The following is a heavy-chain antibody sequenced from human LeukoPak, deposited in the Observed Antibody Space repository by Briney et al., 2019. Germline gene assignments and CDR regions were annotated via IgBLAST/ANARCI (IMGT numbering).Heavy chain of an antibody. Sequence: GGSLRLSCVASGFTFSTYGMHWVRQAPGKGLEWVAVIWFDGSNKFYADSVKGRFTISRDNSKNTLYLQMNSLRAEDTAVYYCAKGEYYHDSSGYHNWGQGTLVTVSS. CDR3: AKGEYYHDSSGYHN. D-gene: IGHD3-22*01. CDR2: IWFDGSNK. J-gene: IGHJ4*02. V-gene: IGHV3-33*06. CDR1: GFTFSTYG.